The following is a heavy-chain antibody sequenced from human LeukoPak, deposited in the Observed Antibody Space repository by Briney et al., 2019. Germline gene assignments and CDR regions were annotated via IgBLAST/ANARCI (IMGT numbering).Heavy chain of an antibody. CDR1: GLTFDDYG. V-gene: IGHV3-20*01. D-gene: IGHD6-13*01. CDR2: INWNGGST. J-gene: IGHJ4*02. CDR3: ARGLGYRSSWTPFDY. Sequence: GGSLRLSCEASGLTFDDYGMSWVRQAPGKGLEWVSGINWNGGSTGYADSVKGRFTISRDNAKNSLYLQMNSLRAEDTALYHCARGLGYRSSWTPFDYWGQGTLVTVSS.